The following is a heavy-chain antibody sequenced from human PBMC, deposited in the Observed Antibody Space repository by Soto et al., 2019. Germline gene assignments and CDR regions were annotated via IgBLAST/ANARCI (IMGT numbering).Heavy chain of an antibody. CDR2: IYYSGST. J-gene: IGHJ3*02. D-gene: IGHD6-19*01. CDR1: GGSISSSSYY. Sequence: QLQLQESGPGLVKPSETLSLTCTVSGGSISSSSYYWGWIRQPPGKGLEWIGSIYYSGSTYYNPSLKSRVTISVDTSKNQFSLKLSSVTAADTAVYYCARLSSGWLGPYAFDIWGQGTMVTVSS. V-gene: IGHV4-39*01. CDR3: ARLSSGWLGPYAFDI.